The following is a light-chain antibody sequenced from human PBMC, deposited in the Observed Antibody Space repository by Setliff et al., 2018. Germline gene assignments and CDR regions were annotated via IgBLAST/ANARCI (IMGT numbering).Light chain of an antibody. J-gene: IGLJ2*01. CDR3: CSYATTYTFVV. V-gene: IGLV2-11*01. Sequence: QSALAQPPSVSGSPGQSVTISCTGTSSHIGDYNSVSWYQQHPGKVPKLRIYDVDKRPSGVPDRFSGSKSGSSASLTISGLQAEDEADYYCCSYATTYTFVVFGGGTKVTVL. CDR2: DVD. CDR1: SSHIGDYNS.